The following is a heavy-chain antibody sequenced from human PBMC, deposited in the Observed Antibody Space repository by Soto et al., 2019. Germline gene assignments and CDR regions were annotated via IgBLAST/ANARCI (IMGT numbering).Heavy chain of an antibody. J-gene: IGHJ4*02. Sequence: EVQLLESGGGLVQPGGSLRLSCIASGFSVSNYAMIWVSQAPGKGPEWVSSIQISGRATYYADAVKGRFTISRADSKNAVYLQINSLRADETSVDFCAKGDVGYFDHWGQGSLVTVSS. CDR1: GFSVSNYA. D-gene: IGHD1-26*01. CDR2: IQISGRAT. CDR3: AKGDVGYFDH. V-gene: IGHV3-23*05.